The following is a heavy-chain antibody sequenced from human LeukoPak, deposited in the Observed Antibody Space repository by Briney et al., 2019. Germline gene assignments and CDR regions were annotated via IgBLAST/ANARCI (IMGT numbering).Heavy chain of an antibody. D-gene: IGHD2-15*01. CDR3: STGGGTHDY. J-gene: IGHJ4*02. CDR1: GLTFNNAW. V-gene: IGHV3-15*01. Sequence: GSLRLSCAASGLTFNNAWMSWVRQAPGKGLEWVGRTRSRSAGGTTDYGAPVKGRFTISRDDSKNTLYLQMNSLKTEDTAVYYCSTGGGTHDYWGQGTLVTVSS. CDR2: TRSRSAGGTT.